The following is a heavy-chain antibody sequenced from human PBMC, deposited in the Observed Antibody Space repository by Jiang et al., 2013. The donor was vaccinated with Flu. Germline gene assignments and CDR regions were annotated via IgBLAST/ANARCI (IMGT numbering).Heavy chain of an antibody. J-gene: IGHJ6*02. Sequence: QLLESGGGVVQPGRSLRLSCAASGFTFSSYGMHWVRQAPGKGLEWVAVIWYDGSNKYYADSVKGRFTISRDNSKNTLYLQMNSLRAEDTAVYYCARGIVARGSSWYDTSYGMDVWGQGTTVTVSS. CDR1: GFTFSSYG. V-gene: IGHV3-33*01. CDR3: ARGIVARGSSWYDTSYGMDV. D-gene: IGHD6-13*01. CDR2: IWYDGSNK.